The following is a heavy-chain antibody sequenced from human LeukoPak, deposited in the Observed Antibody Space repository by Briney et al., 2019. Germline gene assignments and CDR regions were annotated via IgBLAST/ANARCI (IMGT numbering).Heavy chain of an antibody. CDR3: ARVPWCSSTSCSSYYYYYMDV. CDR2: ISAYNGNT. D-gene: IGHD2-2*01. Sequence: ASVKVSCKASGYTFTSYGISWVRQAPGQGLEWMGWISAYNGNTSYAQKLQGRVTMTTDTSTSTAYMELRSLRSDDTAVYYCARVPWCSSTSCSSYYYYYMDVWGEGTTVTVSS. V-gene: IGHV1-18*01. CDR1: GYTFTSYG. J-gene: IGHJ6*03.